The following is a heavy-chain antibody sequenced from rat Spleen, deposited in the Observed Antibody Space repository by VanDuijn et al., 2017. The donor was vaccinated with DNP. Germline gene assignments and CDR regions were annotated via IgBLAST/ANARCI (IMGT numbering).Heavy chain of an antibody. Sequence: EVQLVESGGGLVQPGRSLTLSCAASGFTLSDYYMAWVRQAPTKGLEWVAYISYDGGSTYYRDSVKGRFTISRDNAKSTLYLQMDSLRSEETATYYCARVQLGYYALDAWGQGTSVTVS. D-gene: IGHD5-1*01. CDR2: ISYDGGST. CDR3: ARVQLGYYALDA. V-gene: IGHV5-20*01. CDR1: GFTLSDYY. J-gene: IGHJ4*01.